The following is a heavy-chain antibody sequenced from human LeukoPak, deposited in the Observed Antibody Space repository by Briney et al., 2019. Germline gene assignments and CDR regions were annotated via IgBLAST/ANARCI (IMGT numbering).Heavy chain of an antibody. CDR1: GFTFCNYW. Sequence: GGSLRLSCAASGFTFCNYWMTWVRQAPGKGLEWVANIKQDGSEEYYVDSVKGRSTISRDNAKNSLYLQMNSLRAEDTAVYYCARDGHNPYFDYWGQGALVTVSS. D-gene: IGHD1-1*01. V-gene: IGHV3-7*01. CDR2: IKQDGSEE. CDR3: ARDGHNPYFDY. J-gene: IGHJ4*02.